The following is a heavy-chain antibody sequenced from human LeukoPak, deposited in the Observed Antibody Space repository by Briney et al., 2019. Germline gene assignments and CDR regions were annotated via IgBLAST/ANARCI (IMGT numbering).Heavy chain of an antibody. D-gene: IGHD3-10*01. CDR3: AIPRITMVRGVMSWFDP. Sequence: SGRSLRLSCAASGFTFSSYWMSWVRQAPGKGLEWVANIKQDGSEKYYVDAVKGRFTISRDNAKNSLYLQMNSLRAEDTAVYYCAIPRITMVRGVMSWFDPWGQGTLVTVSS. CDR2: IKQDGSEK. CDR1: GFTFSSYW. V-gene: IGHV3-7*01. J-gene: IGHJ5*02.